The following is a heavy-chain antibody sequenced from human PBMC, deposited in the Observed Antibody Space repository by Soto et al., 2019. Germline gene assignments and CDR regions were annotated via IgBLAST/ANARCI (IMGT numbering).Heavy chain of an antibody. CDR2: ICGGGGAT. J-gene: IGHJ4*02. V-gene: IGHV3-23*01. CDR1: GFTFSRNA. CDR3: AKSEPYGSGSYYFDY. Sequence: EVQLLESGGGLVQPGGSLRLSCAASGFTFSRNAMSWVRQAPGKGLEWVSGICGGGGATYYADSVKGRFTISRDNSKNTLYLQMNSLRAEDTAIYYCAKSEPYGSGSYYFDYWGQGTLVTVSS. D-gene: IGHD1-26*01.